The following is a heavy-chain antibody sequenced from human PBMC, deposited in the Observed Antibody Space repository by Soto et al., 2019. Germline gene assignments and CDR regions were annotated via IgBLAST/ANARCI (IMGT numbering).Heavy chain of an antibody. V-gene: IGHV4-31*03. J-gene: IGHJ4*02. CDR3: ARVTGEIAAAGTGYFDY. CDR1: GGSISSGGYY. Sequence: SETLSLTCTVSGGSISSGGYYWSWIRQHPGKGKEWIGYIYYSGSTYYNPSLKSRVTISVDTSKNQFSLKLSSVTAADTAVYYCARVTGEIAAAGTGYFDYWGQGTLFTASS. D-gene: IGHD6-13*01. CDR2: IYYSGST.